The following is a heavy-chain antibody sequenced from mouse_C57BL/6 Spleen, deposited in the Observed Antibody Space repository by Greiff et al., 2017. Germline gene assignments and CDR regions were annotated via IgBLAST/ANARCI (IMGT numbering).Heavy chain of an antibody. CDR3: ARNDGYIWYFDV. CDR1: GFTFSDYG. D-gene: IGHD2-3*01. V-gene: IGHV5-17*01. CDR2: ISSGSSTI. Sequence: EVKLQESGGGLVKPGGSLKLSCAASGFTFSDYGMHWVRQAPEKGLEWVAYISSGSSTIYYADTVKGRFTISRDNAKNTLFLQMTSLRSEDTAMYYCARNDGYIWYFDVWGTGTTVTVSS. J-gene: IGHJ1*03.